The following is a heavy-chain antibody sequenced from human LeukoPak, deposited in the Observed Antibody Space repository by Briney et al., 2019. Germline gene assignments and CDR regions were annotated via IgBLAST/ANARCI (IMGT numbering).Heavy chain of an antibody. CDR2: ISVSGGSP. CDR3: ERHDYYSRSGHGGAMVH. Sequence: LGGSLRLSCAPAGFTFSSYAIGGVRQAPGRGRERVSAISVSGGSPSYADSAKGRFPISRDNSKNTLYLQMDSRRPEDPAVFYFERHDYYSRSGHGGAMVHWGEGTRVTVSS. CDR1: GFTFSSYA. V-gene: IGHV3-23*01. D-gene: IGHD3-22*01. J-gene: IGHJ4*02.